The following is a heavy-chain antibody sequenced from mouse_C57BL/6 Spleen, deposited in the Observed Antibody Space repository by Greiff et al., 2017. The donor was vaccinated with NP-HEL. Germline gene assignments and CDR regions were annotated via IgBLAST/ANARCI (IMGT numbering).Heavy chain of an antibody. CDR2: IDPENGDT. V-gene: IGHV14-4*01. J-gene: IGHJ3*01. CDR1: GFNIKDDY. Sequence: VQLQQSGAELVRPGASVKLSCTASGFNIKDDYMHWVKQRPEQGLEWSGWIDPENGDTEYASKFQGKATITADTSSNTAYLQLSSLTSEDTAVYYCTTSYDYDDVPFAYWGQGTLVTVSA. D-gene: IGHD2-4*01. CDR3: TTSYDYDDVPFAY.